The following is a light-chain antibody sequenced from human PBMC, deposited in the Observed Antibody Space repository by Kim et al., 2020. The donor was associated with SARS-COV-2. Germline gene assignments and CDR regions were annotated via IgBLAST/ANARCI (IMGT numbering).Light chain of an antibody. J-gene: IGLJ2*01. CDR1: RLGSDD. V-gene: IGLV3-19*01. CDR3: NSRDSSGSHVV. Sequence: AIGQTGRVTGKSDRLGSDDPSWYQQKPEPAPVLWTYSKNNRTSGFPARVCGSSSGNTASLTLTVARAEDEADYDCNSRDSSGSHVVFGGGTQLTVL. CDR2: SKN.